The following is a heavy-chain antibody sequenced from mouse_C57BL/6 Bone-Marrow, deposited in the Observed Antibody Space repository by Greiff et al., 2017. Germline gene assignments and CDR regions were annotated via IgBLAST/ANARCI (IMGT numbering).Heavy chain of an antibody. V-gene: IGHV1-69*01. CDR3: ARERIYYYGSSQYYYAMDY. CDR2: IDPSDSYT. J-gene: IGHJ4*01. D-gene: IGHD1-1*01. CDR1: GYTFTSYW. Sequence: VKLQQPGAELVMPGASVKLSCKASGYTFTSYWMHWVKQRPGQGLEWIGEIDPSDSYTNYNQKVKGKSTLTVDKSSSTAYMQLSSLTSEDSAVYYCARERIYYYGSSQYYYAMDYWGQGTSVTVSS.